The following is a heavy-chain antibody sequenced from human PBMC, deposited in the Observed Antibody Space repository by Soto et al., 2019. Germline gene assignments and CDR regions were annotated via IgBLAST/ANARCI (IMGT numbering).Heavy chain of an antibody. D-gene: IGHD2-21*02. CDR2: MNPNSGNT. CDR3: ATTPVVTQDAFDI. V-gene: IGHV1-8*01. J-gene: IGHJ3*02. Sequence: ASVKVSCKASGYTFTSYDINWVRQATGQGLEWMGWMNPNSGNTGYAQKFQGRVTMTRNTSISTAYMELSSLRSEDTAVYYCATTPVVTQDAFDIWGQGTMVTVSS. CDR1: GYTFTSYD.